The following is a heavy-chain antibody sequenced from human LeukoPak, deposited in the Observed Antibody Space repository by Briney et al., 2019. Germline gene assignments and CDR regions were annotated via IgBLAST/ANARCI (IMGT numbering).Heavy chain of an antibody. CDR2: IYYSGST. D-gene: IGHD4-11*01. CDR3: ASLQEEEGY. Sequence: SETLSLTCTVSGGSISSYYWSWIRQPPGKGLEWIGYIYYSGSTNYNPSHKSRVTISVDTSKNQFSLKLSSVTAADTAVYYCASLQEEEGYWGQGTLVTVSS. CDR1: GGSISSYY. J-gene: IGHJ4*02. V-gene: IGHV4-59*08.